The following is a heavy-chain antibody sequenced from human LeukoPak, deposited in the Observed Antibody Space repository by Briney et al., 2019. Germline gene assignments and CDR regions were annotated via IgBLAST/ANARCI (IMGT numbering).Heavy chain of an antibody. CDR3: ASTSNDYGGNQRRGAFDI. CDR2: IYYSGST. J-gene: IGHJ3*02. CDR1: GGSISSYY. D-gene: IGHD4-23*01. V-gene: IGHV4-59*01. Sequence: SETLSLTCTVSGGSISSYYWSWIRQPPGKGLEWIGYIYYSGSTNYNPSLKSRVTISVDTSKYQFSLKLSSVTAADTAVYYCASTSNDYGGNQRRGAFDIWGQGTMVTVSS.